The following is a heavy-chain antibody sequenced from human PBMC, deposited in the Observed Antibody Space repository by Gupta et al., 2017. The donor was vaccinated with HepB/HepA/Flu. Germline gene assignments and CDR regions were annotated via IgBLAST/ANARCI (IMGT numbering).Heavy chain of an antibody. V-gene: IGHV1-18*01. CDR1: GSSFTSYG. CDR2: ISPFNGNT. J-gene: IGHJ5*02. Sequence: QVQLVQSGAEVKKPGASVKVSCKASGSSFTSYGITWVRQAPGQGLEWMGWISPFNGNTFYAHNLQGRVTMTTDTYTSTAYMELRSLRSDDTAVYYCARSAPSSGWSGNWFDPWGQGTLVTVSS. CDR3: ARSAPSSGWSGNWFDP. D-gene: IGHD6-19*01.